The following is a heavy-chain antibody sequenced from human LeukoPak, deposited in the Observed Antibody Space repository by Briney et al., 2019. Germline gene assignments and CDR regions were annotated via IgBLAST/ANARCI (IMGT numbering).Heavy chain of an antibody. CDR1: GYTFTGYY. CDR3: ARDFGVLGGAKRFDY. V-gene: IGHV1-2*02. D-gene: IGHD3-10*01. Sequence: ASVKVSCKASGYTFTGYYMHWVRQAPGQGLEWMGWINPNSGGTNYAQKFQGRVTMTRDTSLTTAYMGLTRLTSDDTAVYYCARDFGVLGGAKRFDYWGQGTLVTVSS. J-gene: IGHJ4*02. CDR2: INPNSGGT.